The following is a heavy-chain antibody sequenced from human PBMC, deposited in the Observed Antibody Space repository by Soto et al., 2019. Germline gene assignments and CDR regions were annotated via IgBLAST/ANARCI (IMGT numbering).Heavy chain of an antibody. J-gene: IGHJ4*02. Sequence: SETLSLTCAFYGWSFSGYYWSLIRQPPGKGLEWIGEINHSGSTNYNPSLKSRVTISVDTSKNQFSLKLSSVTAADTAVYYCARASDYGDYTAWGQGTLVTVSS. D-gene: IGHD4-17*01. V-gene: IGHV4-34*01. CDR1: GWSFSGYY. CDR2: INHSGST. CDR3: ARASDYGDYTA.